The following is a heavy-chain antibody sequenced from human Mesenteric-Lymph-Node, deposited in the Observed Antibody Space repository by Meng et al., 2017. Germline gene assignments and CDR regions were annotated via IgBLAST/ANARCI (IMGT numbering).Heavy chain of an antibody. CDR3: ARAVGYNYNSCGCY. Sequence: QVQLVEAGGGVVQLGRSVRLSCAASGFTFSSYAMHWVRQAPGEGLEWLAVISDDGSNKYYADSVKGRFTISRDNSKNTLWLQMNSLRTDDTAVYYCARAVGYNYNSCGCYWGQGSLVTVSS. J-gene: IGHJ4*02. D-gene: IGHD3-22*01. V-gene: IGHV3-30-3*01. CDR1: GFTFSSYA. CDR2: ISDDGSNK.